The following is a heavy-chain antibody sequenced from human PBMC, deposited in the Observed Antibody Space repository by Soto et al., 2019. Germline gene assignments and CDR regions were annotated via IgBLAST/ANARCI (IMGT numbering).Heavy chain of an antibody. CDR3: ASVAAAGTQVLGMDV. D-gene: IGHD6-13*01. CDR1: GYSISSGYY. V-gene: IGHV4-38-2*01. J-gene: IGHJ6*02. Sequence: PSETLSLTCAVSGYSISSGYYWGWIRQPPGKGLEWIGSIYHSGSTYYNPSLKGRVTISVDTSKNQFSLKLSSVTAADTAVYYCASVAAAGTQVLGMDVWGQGTTVTVSS. CDR2: IYHSGST.